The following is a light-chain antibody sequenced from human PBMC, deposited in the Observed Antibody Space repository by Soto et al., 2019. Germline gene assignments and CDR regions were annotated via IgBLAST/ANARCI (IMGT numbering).Light chain of an antibody. CDR2: EVS. CDR3: SSYTSSSNV. CDR1: SSDVGGYNY. Sequence: QSVLTQPASVSGSPGQSITISCTGTSSDVGGYNYVSWYQQHPGKAPKLMIYEVSNRPSGVSNRFSGSKSGNTGSLTISGLQAEDEADYYCSSYTSSSNVFGTGTKVTVL. J-gene: IGLJ1*01. V-gene: IGLV2-14*01.